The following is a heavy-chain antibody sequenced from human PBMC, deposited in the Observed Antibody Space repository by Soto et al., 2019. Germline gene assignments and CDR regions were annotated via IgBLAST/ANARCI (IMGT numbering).Heavy chain of an antibody. CDR1: GFTFSSYG. V-gene: IGHV3-33*01. J-gene: IGHJ6*03. CDR3: ARDPAAEQIYYYYYMDV. CDR2: IWYDGSNK. Sequence: GGSLRLSCAASGFTFSSYGMHWVRQAPGKGLEWVAVIWYDGSNKYYADSVKGRFTISRDNSKNTLYLQMNSLRAEDTAVYYCARDPAAEQIYYYYYMDVWGKGTTVTVSS. D-gene: IGHD6-13*01.